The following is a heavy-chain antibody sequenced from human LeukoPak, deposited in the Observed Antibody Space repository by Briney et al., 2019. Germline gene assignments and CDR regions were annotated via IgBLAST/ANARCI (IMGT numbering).Heavy chain of an antibody. J-gene: IGHJ6*02. V-gene: IGHV4-59*08. CDR3: ARQPIVLRYYYYGMDV. D-gene: IGHD2-8*02. Sequence: PSETLSLTCTVSGGSISSYYWSWIRQPPGKGLEWIGYIYYSGSTNYNPSLKSRVTISVDTSKNQFSLKLSSVTAADTAVYYCARQPIVLRYYYYGMDVWGQGTTVTVSS. CDR1: GGSISSYY. CDR2: IYYSGST.